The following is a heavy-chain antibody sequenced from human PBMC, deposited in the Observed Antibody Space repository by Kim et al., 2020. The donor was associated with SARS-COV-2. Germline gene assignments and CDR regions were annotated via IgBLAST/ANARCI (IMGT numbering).Heavy chain of an antibody. D-gene: IGHD2-2*01. CDR3: ARVVIVVVPASFDI. CDR1: GGSISSGGYY. CDR2: IYYSGST. Sequence: SETLSLTCTVSGGSISSGGYYWSWIRQHPGKGLEWIGYIYYSGSTYYNPSLKSRVTISVDTSKNQFSLKLSSVTAADTAVYYCARVVIVVVPASFDIWGQGTMVTVSS. V-gene: IGHV4-31*03. J-gene: IGHJ3*02.